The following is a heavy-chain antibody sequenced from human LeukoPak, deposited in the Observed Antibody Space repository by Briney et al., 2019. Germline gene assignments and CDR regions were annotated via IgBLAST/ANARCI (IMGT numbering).Heavy chain of an antibody. Sequence: GGSLRLSCGASGFTFSSYWMHWVRQAPGKGLVWFSRISPDGRSTNYADSVKGRFTISRDNAKNTLDLQMSSLRAEDTAVYYCVRGYYGSSFGYWGQGTLVTVSS. V-gene: IGHV3-74*01. CDR3: VRGYYGSSFGY. D-gene: IGHD3-10*01. CDR2: ISPDGRST. CDR1: GFTFSSYW. J-gene: IGHJ4*02.